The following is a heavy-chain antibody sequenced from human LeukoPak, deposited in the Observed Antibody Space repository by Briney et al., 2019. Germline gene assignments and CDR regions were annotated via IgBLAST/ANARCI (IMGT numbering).Heavy chain of an antibody. J-gene: IGHJ6*03. CDR1: GGSFSDYY. Sequence: SETLSLTCAVYGGSFSDYYWSWIRQPPGKGLEWIGEINHSGSTNYNPSLKSRVTISVDTSKNQFSLKLSSVTAADTAVYYCARGVVVVPAAKMGYYYMDVWGKGTTVTVSS. V-gene: IGHV4-34*01. D-gene: IGHD2-2*01. CDR2: INHSGST. CDR3: ARGVVVVPAAKMGYYYMDV.